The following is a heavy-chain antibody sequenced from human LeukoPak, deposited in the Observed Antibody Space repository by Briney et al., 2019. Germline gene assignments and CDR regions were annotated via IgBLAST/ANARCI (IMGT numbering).Heavy chain of an antibody. CDR2: ISSSSSTI. CDR1: GFTFSTYS. V-gene: IGHV3-48*04. CDR3: ARPYYDILTGYYDAFDY. Sequence: GGSLRLSCAASGFTFSTYSMNWVRQAPGKGLEWVSFISSSSSTIYYADSVRGRFTISRDNAKNTLYLQMNSLRAEDTAVYYCARPYYDILTGYYDAFDYWGQGTLVTVSS. D-gene: IGHD3-9*01. J-gene: IGHJ4*02.